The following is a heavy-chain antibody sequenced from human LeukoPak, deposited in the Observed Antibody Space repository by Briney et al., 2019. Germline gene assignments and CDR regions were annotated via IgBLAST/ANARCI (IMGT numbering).Heavy chain of an antibody. V-gene: IGHV3-7*03. D-gene: IGHD3-16*01. CDR1: GFTFSIYW. J-gene: IGHJ6*02. CDR3: ARGGGLDV. CDR2: INHNGNVN. Sequence: GGSLTLSCAASGFTFSIYWRNWARPAPGQGLEWVASINHNGNVNYCVDSVKGRFTISRDNAKNSLYLQMSNLRAEDTAVYFCARGGGLDVWGQGATVTVSS.